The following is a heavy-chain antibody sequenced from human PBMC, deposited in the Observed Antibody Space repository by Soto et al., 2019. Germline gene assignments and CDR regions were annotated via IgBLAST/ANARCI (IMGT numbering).Heavy chain of an antibody. D-gene: IGHD6-6*01. V-gene: IGHV4-34*01. Sequence: QVQLQQWGAGLLKPSETLSLTCAVYGGSFSTDYWSWIRQPPGKGLEWIGEINPSGGTNYNPPRKSRVTISVATSKNQFSLKLSSVTAADTAVYYCARVLAARASRDFDYWGQGTLVTVSS. CDR2: INPSGGT. CDR1: GGSFSTDY. J-gene: IGHJ4*02. CDR3: ARVLAARASRDFDY.